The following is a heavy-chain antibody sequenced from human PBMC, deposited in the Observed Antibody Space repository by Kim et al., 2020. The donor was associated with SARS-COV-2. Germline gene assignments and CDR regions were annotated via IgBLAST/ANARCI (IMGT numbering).Heavy chain of an antibody. CDR1: GFTFSSYA. D-gene: IGHD2-15*01. J-gene: IGHJ4*02. V-gene: IGHV3-23*01. CDR3: AKGRGYCSGGSCYTDY. CDR2: VSGSDGAT. Sequence: LSLTCAASGFTFSSYAMSRVRQAPGKGLEWVSTVSGSDGATYYADSVKGRFTISRDNSKNTLYLQMNSLTAEDTAVYYCAKGRGYCSGGSCYTDYWGQGTLVTVSS.